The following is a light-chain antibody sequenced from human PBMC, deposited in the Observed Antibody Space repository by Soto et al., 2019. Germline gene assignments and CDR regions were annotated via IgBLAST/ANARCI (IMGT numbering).Light chain of an antibody. V-gene: IGLV2-14*01. CDR1: SSDIGAYDY. J-gene: IGLJ1*01. Sequence: VLTQPASVSGSPGQSITISCTGSSSDIGAYDYVSWYQQRPVKAPKLMIFDVTNRPSGVSDRFSGSKSGNTASLTISGLQTEDEADYYCSSYTSSSTPYVFGTGTKVTVL. CDR3: SSYTSSSTPYV. CDR2: DVT.